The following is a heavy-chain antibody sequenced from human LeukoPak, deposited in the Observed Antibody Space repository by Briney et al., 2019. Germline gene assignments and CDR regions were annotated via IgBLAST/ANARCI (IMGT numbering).Heavy chain of an antibody. J-gene: IGHJ5*02. V-gene: IGHV4-38-2*02. CDR3: ARDLLLWFGELSPSNWFDP. D-gene: IGHD3-10*01. CDR1: GYSISSGYY. Sequence: SSETLSLTCTVSGYSISSGYYWGWIRQPPGKGLEWIGSIYHSGSTYYNPSLKSRVTISVDTSKNQFSLKLSSVTAADTAVYYCARDLLLWFGELSPSNWFDPWGQGTLVTVSS. CDR2: IYHSGST.